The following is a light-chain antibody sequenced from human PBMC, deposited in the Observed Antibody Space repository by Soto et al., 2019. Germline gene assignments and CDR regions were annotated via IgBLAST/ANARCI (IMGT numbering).Light chain of an antibody. CDR1: QSLSRN. CDR3: QHYNDWPPAFT. V-gene: IGKV3-15*01. Sequence: EILMTQSPATLSVSPGERATLSCRASQSLSRNLAWYQQKPGQAPRLLIYGASNRASGVPARFSGGGSGTEFTLPISRLQSEDFAFYSCQHYNDWPPAFTFGPGTKVDL. CDR2: GAS. J-gene: IGKJ3*01.